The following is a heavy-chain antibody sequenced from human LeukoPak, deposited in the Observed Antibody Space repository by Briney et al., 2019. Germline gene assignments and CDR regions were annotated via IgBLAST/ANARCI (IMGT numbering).Heavy chain of an antibody. V-gene: IGHV4-59*11. CDR1: GGSISSHY. CDR3: ARSERRAQKDTYYNHYYYMDV. J-gene: IGHJ6*03. CDR2: INFSGYT. D-gene: IGHD6-25*01. Sequence: SETLSLTCVVSGGSISSHYWSWIRQPPGKGLEWIGYINFSGYTNYNPSLKSRVTISVDTSNNQFSLRLSSVTAADTAVYYCARSERRAQKDTYYNHYYYMDVWGKGTTVTVSS.